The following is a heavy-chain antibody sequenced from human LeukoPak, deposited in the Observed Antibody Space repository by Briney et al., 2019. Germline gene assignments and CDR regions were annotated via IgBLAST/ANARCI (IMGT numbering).Heavy chain of an antibody. D-gene: IGHD4-17*01. CDR1: GYIFTSYA. CDR2: INAGNGDT. CDR3: ARTPDGDKFDY. J-gene: IGHJ4*02. V-gene: IGHV1-3*01. Sequence: ASVKVSCKASGYIFTSYAMHWVRQAPGQRLEWMGWINAGNGDTKYSQKFQGRVTITRDTSASTAYMELSSLRSEDTAVYYCARTPDGDKFDYWGQGTLVTVSS.